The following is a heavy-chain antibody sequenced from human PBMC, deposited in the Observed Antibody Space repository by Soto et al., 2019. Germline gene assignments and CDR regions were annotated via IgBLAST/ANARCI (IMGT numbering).Heavy chain of an antibody. D-gene: IGHD3-10*01. CDR2: ISASGTGT. CDR3: GKDLRPYGSGPSES. CDR1: GFTFRNYA. V-gene: IGHV3-23*01. Sequence: GGSLRLSCAASGFTFRNYAMTWARQALGKGLEWASAISASGTGTYYAASVKGRFTIFRDNSRATLYLQMNNLRAEDTATYYCGKDLRPYGSGPSESWGQGTLVTVSS. J-gene: IGHJ5*01.